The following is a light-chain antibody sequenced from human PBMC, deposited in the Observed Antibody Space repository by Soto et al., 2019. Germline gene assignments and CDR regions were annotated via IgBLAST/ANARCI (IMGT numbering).Light chain of an antibody. V-gene: IGLV3-21*02. CDR3: QGWDRISVV. CDR2: DDS. CDR1: NIGTKS. J-gene: IGLJ2*01. Sequence: VLTQPDSVSVAPGQTARIARGGNNIGTKSVHWYQQKPGQAPVLVVYDDSDRPSGILERFSGSNSENTATLAISSVEAGEEADYYCQGWDRISVVSGGGTKLTV.